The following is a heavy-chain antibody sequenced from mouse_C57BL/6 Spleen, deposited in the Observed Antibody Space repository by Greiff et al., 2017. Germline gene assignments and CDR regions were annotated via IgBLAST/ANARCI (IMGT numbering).Heavy chain of an antibody. CDR2: ILPSIGRT. D-gene: IGHD1-1*01. V-gene: IGHV15-2*01. Sequence: QVQLQQSGSELRRPGSSVKLSCKDFDSEVFPIAYMSWVRQQPGHGFEWFGGILPSIGRTTSGAKFVDKATLDADTLSNTANLELNSLTSEDSAIYYCARENYGSSYYAMDYWGQGTSVTVSA. CDR1: DSEVFPIAY. CDR3: ARENYGSSYYAMDY. J-gene: IGHJ4*01.